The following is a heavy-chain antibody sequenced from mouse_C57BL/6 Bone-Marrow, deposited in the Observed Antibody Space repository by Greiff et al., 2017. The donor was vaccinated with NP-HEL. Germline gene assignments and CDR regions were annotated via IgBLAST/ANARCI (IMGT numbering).Heavy chain of an antibody. CDR3: ARKEGYALYAMDY. D-gene: IGHD3-1*01. V-gene: IGHV1-64*01. CDR1: GYTFTSYW. J-gene: IGHJ4*01. Sequence: VQLQQPGAELVKPGASVKLSCKASGYTFTSYWMHWVKQRPGQGLEWIGMIHPNSGSTNYNEKFKSKATLTVDKSSSTAYMQLSSLTSEDSAVYYCARKEGYALYAMDYGGQGTSVTVSS. CDR2: IHPNSGST.